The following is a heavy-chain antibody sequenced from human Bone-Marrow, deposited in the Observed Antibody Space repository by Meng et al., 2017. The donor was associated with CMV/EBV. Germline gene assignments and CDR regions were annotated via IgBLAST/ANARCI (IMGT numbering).Heavy chain of an antibody. D-gene: IGHD2-2*01. CDR1: GFTFSSYS. Sequence: GGSLRLFCAAPGFTFSSYSMNWVRQAPGKGLEWVSYISSSSSTIYYADSVKGRFTISRDNAKNSLYLQMNSLRAEDTAVYYCARDSVVVVPAGYYFDYWGQGTLVTVSS. CDR2: ISSSSSTI. V-gene: IGHV3-48*04. J-gene: IGHJ4*02. CDR3: ARDSVVVVPAGYYFDY.